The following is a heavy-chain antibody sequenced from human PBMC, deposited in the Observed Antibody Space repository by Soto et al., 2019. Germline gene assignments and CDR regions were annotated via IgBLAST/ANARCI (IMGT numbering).Heavy chain of an antibody. Sequence: SETLSLTCAVYGGSFSGYYWSWIRQPPGRGLEWIGEINHSGTTNYNPSLKSRVTISVDTSKNQFSLKLSPVTAADTAVYYCARGDDTGTVPKALPDYRAQRNTVPVSS. J-gene: IGHJ4*02. CDR2: INHSGTT. D-gene: IGHD6-6*01. CDR3: ARGDDTGTVPKALPDY. V-gene: IGHV4-34*01. CDR1: GGSFSGYY.